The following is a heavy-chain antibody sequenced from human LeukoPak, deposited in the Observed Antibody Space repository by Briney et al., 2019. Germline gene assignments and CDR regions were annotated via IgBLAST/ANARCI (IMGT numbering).Heavy chain of an antibody. D-gene: IGHD7-27*01. CDR2: IYYSGST. CDR3: ARRTGKAFDI. CDR1: GGSISSSSYY. V-gene: IGHV4-39*01. Sequence: SETLSLTCTVSGGSISSSSYYWGWIRQPPGKGLEWIGSIYYSGSTYYNPSLKSRVTISVDTSKNQFSLKLSSVTAADTAVHYCARRTGKAFDIWGQGTMVTVSS. J-gene: IGHJ3*02.